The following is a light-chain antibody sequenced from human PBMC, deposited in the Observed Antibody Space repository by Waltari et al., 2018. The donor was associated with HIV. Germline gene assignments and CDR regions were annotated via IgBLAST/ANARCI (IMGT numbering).Light chain of an antibody. CDR1: NIGPKS. V-gene: IGLV3-21*03. CDR2: HDN. J-gene: IGLJ2*01. Sequence: SSVLTQPPSVSVAPAKTATITCGGDNIGPKSVQWYQQRPGQAPVLVVYHDNNRPSGVPERFSGSNAGDTATLTISRVEAGDEADYYCQAWYHSDDPIFFGGGTQLTVL. CDR3: QAWYHSDDPIF.